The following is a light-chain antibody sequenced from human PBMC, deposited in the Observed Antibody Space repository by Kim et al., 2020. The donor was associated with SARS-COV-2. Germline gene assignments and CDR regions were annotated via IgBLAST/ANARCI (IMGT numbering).Light chain of an antibody. CDR1: QSISSN. Sequence: EIVMTQSPGTLSVSPGERATLSCRASQSISSNLAWYQQKPGQAPRLLIYGASTRSTAFPARFSGRGSGTEFTLTISSLQSEDFAVYYCQQYDGWPLTFGGGTKVDIK. CDR2: GAS. V-gene: IGKV3-15*01. CDR3: QQYDGWPLT. J-gene: IGKJ4*01.